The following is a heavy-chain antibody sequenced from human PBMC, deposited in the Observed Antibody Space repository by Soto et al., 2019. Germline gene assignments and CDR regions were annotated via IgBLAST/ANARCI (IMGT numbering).Heavy chain of an antibody. J-gene: IGHJ5*02. CDR2: INHSGST. V-gene: IGHV4-34*01. Sequence: SETLSLTCAVYGGSFSGYYWSWIRQPPGKGLEWIGEINHSGSTNYNPSLKSRVTISVDTSKNQFSLKLSSVTAADTAVYYCARGRKQWLVSYNWFDPWGQGTLVPVSS. CDR3: ARGRKQWLVSYNWFDP. CDR1: GGSFSGYY. D-gene: IGHD6-19*01.